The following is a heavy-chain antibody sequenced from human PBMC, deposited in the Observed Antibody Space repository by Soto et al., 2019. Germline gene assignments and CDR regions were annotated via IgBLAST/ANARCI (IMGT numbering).Heavy chain of an antibody. CDR2: IWYDGSNK. CDR3: ARDPVVPAARGIDY. V-gene: IGHV3-33*01. Sequence: QVQLVESGGGVVQPGRSLRLSCAASGFTFSSYGMHWVRQAPGKGLEWGAVIWYDGSNKYYADSVKGRFTISRDNSKNTLYLQMNSLRAEDTAVYYCARDPVVPAARGIDYWGQGTLVTVSS. J-gene: IGHJ4*02. CDR1: GFTFSSYG. D-gene: IGHD2-2*01.